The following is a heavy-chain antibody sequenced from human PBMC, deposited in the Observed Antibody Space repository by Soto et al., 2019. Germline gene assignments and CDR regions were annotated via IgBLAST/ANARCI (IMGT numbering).Heavy chain of an antibody. Sequence: PSETLSLTCTVSGGSISSYYWSWIRQPPGKGLEWIGYIYYSGSTNYNPSLKSRVTISVDTSKNQFSLKLSSVTAADTAVYYCARASYDRGDCYAFDIWGQGTMVTVSS. J-gene: IGHJ3*02. CDR3: ARASYDRGDCYAFDI. D-gene: IGHD2-21*02. CDR1: GGSISSYY. CDR2: IYYSGST. V-gene: IGHV4-59*01.